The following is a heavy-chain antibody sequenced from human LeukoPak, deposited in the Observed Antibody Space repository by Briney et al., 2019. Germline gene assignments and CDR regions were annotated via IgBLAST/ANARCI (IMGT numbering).Heavy chain of an antibody. V-gene: IGHV4-38-2*01. D-gene: IGHD3-22*01. CDR3: ASWSLPRDYFDY. J-gene: IGHJ4*02. CDR2: IYYSGST. CDR1: GFTFSDYY. Sequence: GSLRLSCAAAGFTFSDYYMSWIRQAPGKGLEWIGSIYYSGSTYYNPSLKSRVTISVDTSKNQFSLSLSSVTAADTAVYYCASWSLPRDYFDYWGQGTLVTVSS.